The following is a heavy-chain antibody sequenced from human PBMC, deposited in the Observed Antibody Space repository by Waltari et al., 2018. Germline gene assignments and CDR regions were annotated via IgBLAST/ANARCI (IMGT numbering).Heavy chain of an antibody. CDR3: VKDTDQGGALH. V-gene: IGHV3-9*01. CDR1: GVTFEEHA. D-gene: IGHD3-16*01. Sequence: EVQLVESGGGLVQPGRSLRLSCAGSGVTFEEHAMHWVRQTPGKGLEWVAVIFWSSGNVGYADSVRGRFTISRDKAKNSLYLQINILRPEDTALYYCVKDTDQGGALHWGQGTLVTVSS. J-gene: IGHJ1*01. CDR2: IFWSSGNV.